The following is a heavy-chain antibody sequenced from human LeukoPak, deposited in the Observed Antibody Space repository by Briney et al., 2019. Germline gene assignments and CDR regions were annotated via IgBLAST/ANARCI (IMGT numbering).Heavy chain of an antibody. V-gene: IGHV3-48*04. D-gene: IGHD5-24*01. CDR3: ARETGWYFDY. Sequence: PGGSLRLSCAASGITFSGYSMNWVRQAPGKGLEWVSISSSSTTISYADSVKGRFTISRDVAKNSLYLQMNSLRAEDTAVYYCARETGWYFDYWGQGTLVAVSS. CDR1: GITFSGYS. CDR2: ISSSSTTI. J-gene: IGHJ4*02.